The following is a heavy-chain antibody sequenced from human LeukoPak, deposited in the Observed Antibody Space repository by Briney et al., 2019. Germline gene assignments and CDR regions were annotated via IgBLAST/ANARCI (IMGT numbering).Heavy chain of an antibody. Sequence: GASVKVSCNASGYTFTNYAIQWVRQAPGRRLEWMGWINAGNADTRYSQEFQGRVTITRDTSASTAYMEFSSLRSEDMAVYYCARVMVVSGYVYYYYMDVWGKGTTVTISS. V-gene: IGHV1-3*03. CDR2: INAGNADT. CDR3: ARVMVVSGYVYYYYMDV. J-gene: IGHJ6*03. CDR1: GYTFTNYA. D-gene: IGHD5-12*01.